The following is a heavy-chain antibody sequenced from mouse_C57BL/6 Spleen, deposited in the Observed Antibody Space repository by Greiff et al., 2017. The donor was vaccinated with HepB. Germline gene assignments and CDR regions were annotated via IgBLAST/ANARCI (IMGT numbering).Heavy chain of an antibody. CDR2: ISSGGDYI. Sequence: EVNLVESGEGLVKPGGSLKLSCAASGFTFSSYAMSWVRQTPEKRLEWVAYISSGGDYIYYADTLKGRFTISRDNARNALYLQMSSLKSEDTAMYYCTRDDSNPAWFAYWGQGTLVTVSA. CDR1: GFTFSSYA. CDR3: TRDDSNPAWFAY. V-gene: IGHV5-9-1*02. D-gene: IGHD2-5*01. J-gene: IGHJ3*01.